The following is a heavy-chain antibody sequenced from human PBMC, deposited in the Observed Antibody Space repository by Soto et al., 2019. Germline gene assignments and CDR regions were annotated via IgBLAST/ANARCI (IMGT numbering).Heavy chain of an antibody. Sequence: XVSLGLSVAASGFTFSGMFMNWVRQAPGMGLERVSFIYTDGPTYYSDSVKGRLTIKGDMSKEKVFLELNHLRDEGTAVYTCATDEDRIGLNYWGQGILVTVSS. D-gene: IGHD2-15*01. J-gene: IGHJ4*02. CDR1: GFTFSGMF. CDR3: ATDEDRIGLNY. V-gene: IGHV3-53*01. CDR2: IYTDGPT.